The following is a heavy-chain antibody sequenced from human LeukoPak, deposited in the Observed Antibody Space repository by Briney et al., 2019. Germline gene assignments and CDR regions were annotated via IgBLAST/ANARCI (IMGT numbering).Heavy chain of an antibody. V-gene: IGHV4-59*08. CDR3: ARHAIAVAGPYYYYYYMDV. D-gene: IGHD6-19*01. CDR2: IYYSGNT. Sequence: SETLSLTCTVSGGSISNYYWSWIRQPPGKGLEWIGYIYYSGNTNYKPSLKSRVIISVDTSKNQFSLKLSSVTAADTAVYYCARHAIAVAGPYYYYYYMDVWGKGTTVTISS. CDR1: GGSISNYY. J-gene: IGHJ6*03.